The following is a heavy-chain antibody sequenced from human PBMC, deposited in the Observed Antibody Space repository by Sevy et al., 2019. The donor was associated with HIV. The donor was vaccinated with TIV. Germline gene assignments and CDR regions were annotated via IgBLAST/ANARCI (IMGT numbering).Heavy chain of an antibody. J-gene: IGHJ4*02. CDR3: VRDGGCSSTRCLLYFDY. V-gene: IGHV3-21*01. Sequence: GGSLRLSCAASGFTLNKYRMNWVRQAPGKGLEWVSSISSSSTYIYYADSVKGRFTISRDNAKNSLYLQMNSLRAEDTAVYYCVRDGGCSSTRCLLYFDYWGQGTLVTVSS. CDR2: ISSSSTYI. D-gene: IGHD2-2*01. CDR1: GFTLNKYR.